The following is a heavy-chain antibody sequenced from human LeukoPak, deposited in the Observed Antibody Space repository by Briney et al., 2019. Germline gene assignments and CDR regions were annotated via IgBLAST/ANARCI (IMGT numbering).Heavy chain of an antibody. J-gene: IGHJ4*02. CDR2: ISSNGGST. D-gene: IGHD3-22*01. V-gene: IGHV3-64*01. Sequence: PGGSLRLSCAASGFTFSSYAMPWVRQAPGKGLEYVSAISSNGGSTYYANSVKGRFTISRDNSKNTLYLQMGSLRAEDMAVYYCARNHHYYDSSGYSDYWGQGTLVTVSS. CDR1: GFTFSSYA. CDR3: ARNHHYYDSSGYSDY.